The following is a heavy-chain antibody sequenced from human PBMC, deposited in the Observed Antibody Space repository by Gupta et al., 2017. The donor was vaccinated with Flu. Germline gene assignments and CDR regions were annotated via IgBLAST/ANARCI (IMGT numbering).Heavy chain of an antibody. V-gene: IGHV4-39*01. J-gene: IGHJ4*02. D-gene: IGHD1-26*01. CDR3: ARLEVGATTDFDY. CDR2: IYYSGST. Sequence: QLQLQESGPGLVKPSETLSLTCTVSGGSISSSSYYWGWIRQPPGKGLEWIGSIYYSGSTYYNPSLKSRVTISVDTSKNQFSLKLSSVTAADTAVYYCARLEVGATTDFDYWGQGTLVTVSS. CDR1: GGSISSSSYY.